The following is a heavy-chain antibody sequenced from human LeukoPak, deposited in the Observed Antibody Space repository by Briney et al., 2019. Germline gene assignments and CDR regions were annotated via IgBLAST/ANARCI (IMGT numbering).Heavy chain of an antibody. CDR1: GFTFSSYW. J-gene: IGHJ5*02. D-gene: IGHD1-26*01. CDR2: IKQDGSEK. Sequence: GGSLRLSCAASGFTFSSYWMSWVRQAPGKGLEWVANIKQDGSEKYYVDSVKGRFTISRHNAKNSLYLQMNSLRAEDTAVYYCARDREEGAIFNWFDPWGQGTLVTVSS. CDR3: ARDREEGAIFNWFDP. V-gene: IGHV3-7*01.